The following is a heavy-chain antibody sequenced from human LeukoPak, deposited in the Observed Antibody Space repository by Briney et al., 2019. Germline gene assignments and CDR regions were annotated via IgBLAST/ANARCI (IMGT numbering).Heavy chain of an antibody. V-gene: IGHV1-2*04. Sequence: ASVKVSCKASGYTFTGYYMHWVRQAPGQGLEWMGWINPNSGGTNYAQKFQGWVTMTRDTSISTAYMELSRLRSDDTAVYYCARDSLEWLLPDYWSQGTLVTVSS. J-gene: IGHJ4*02. CDR1: GYTFTGYY. CDR3: ARDSLEWLLPDY. CDR2: INPNSGGT. D-gene: IGHD3-3*01.